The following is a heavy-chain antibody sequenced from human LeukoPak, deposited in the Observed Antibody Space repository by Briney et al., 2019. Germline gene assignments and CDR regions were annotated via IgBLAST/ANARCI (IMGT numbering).Heavy chain of an antibody. CDR2: IDQGGSAT. CDR3: ARDYYASGSHDY. Sequence: GGSLRLSCAASGFTFSSYSMTWVRQAPGKGLEWVANIDQGGSATNYVDSVKGRFTISRDSAKNSLYLQMNSLRAEDTAVYYCARDYYASGSHDYWGQGTQVTVSS. D-gene: IGHD3-10*01. V-gene: IGHV3-7*04. CDR1: GFTFSSYS. J-gene: IGHJ4*02.